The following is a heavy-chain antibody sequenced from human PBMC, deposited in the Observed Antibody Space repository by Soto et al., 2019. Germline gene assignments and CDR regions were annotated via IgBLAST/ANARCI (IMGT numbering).Heavy chain of an antibody. CDR3: ARDRYDCTNGVCYWYYYYGMDV. V-gene: IGHV6-1*01. D-gene: IGHD2-8*01. Sequence: SQTLSLTCAISGDTVSTNSAAWNWIRQSPSRGLEWLGRTYYRSKWYNDYAVSVKSRITINPDTSKNQFSLQLNSVTPEDTAVYYCARDRYDCTNGVCYWYYYYGMDVWGQGTTVTVSS. J-gene: IGHJ6*02. CDR2: TYYRSKWYN. CDR1: GDTVSTNSAA.